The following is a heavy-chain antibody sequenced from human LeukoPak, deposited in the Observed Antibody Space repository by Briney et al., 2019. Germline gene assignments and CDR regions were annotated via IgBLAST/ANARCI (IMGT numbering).Heavy chain of an antibody. CDR2: IKQDGSEK. CDR1: GFTFSSYW. CDR3: ARDIRTYSNYYYYYGMDV. D-gene: IGHD2-15*01. J-gene: IGHJ6*02. V-gene: IGHV3-7*01. Sequence: GGSLRLSCAASGFTFSSYWMSWVRQAPGKGLEWVANIKQDGSEKYYVDSVKGRFTISRDNAKNSLYLQMNSLRAEDMAVYYCARDIRTYSNYYYYYGMDVWGQGTTVTVSS.